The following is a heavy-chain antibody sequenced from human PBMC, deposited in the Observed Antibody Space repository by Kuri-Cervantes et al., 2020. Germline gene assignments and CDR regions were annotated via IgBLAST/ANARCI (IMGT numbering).Heavy chain of an antibody. CDR3: AKATNYYDSSWVDY. V-gene: IGHV3-9*01. CDR1: GFTFDDYA. CDR2: ISWNSGSI. D-gene: IGHD3-22*01. Sequence: SLKISCAASGFTFDDYAMHWVRQAPGKGLEWVSGISWNSGSIGYADSVKGRFTISRDNAKNPLYLQMNSLRAEDTALYYCAKATNYYDSSWVDYWGQGTLVTVSS. J-gene: IGHJ4*02.